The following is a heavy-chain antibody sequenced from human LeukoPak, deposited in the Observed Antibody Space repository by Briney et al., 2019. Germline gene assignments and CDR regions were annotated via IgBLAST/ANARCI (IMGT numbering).Heavy chain of an antibody. J-gene: IGHJ4*02. CDR3: ARSIRELLTNKYYFDY. CDR1: GFTFSSYA. D-gene: IGHD1-26*01. CDR2: INHSGST. Sequence: PGGSLRLSCAASGFTFSSYAMSWIRQPPGKGLEWIGEINHSGSTNYNLSLKSRVTISVDTSKNQFSLKLSSVTAADTAVYYCARSIRELLTNKYYFDYWGQGTLVTVSS. V-gene: IGHV4-34*01.